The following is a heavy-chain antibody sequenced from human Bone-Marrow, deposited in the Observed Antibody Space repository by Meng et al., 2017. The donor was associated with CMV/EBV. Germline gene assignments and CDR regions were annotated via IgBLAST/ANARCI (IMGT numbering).Heavy chain of an antibody. D-gene: IGHD4-11*01. CDR3: ARVRGNYVWYFDY. CDR2: IRYDGSNK. V-gene: IGHV3-30*02. J-gene: IGHJ4*02. CDR1: GFTFSSYG. Sequence: GESLKIPCAASGFTFSSYGMHWVRQAPGKGLEWVAFIRYDGSNKYYADSVKGRFTISRDNSKNTLYLQMNSLRAEDTAVYYCARVRGNYVWYFDYWGQGTLVTVSS.